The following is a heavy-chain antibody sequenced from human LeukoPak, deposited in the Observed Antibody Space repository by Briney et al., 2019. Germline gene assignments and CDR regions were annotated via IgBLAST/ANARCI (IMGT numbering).Heavy chain of an antibody. CDR1: GFTFSSYS. V-gene: IGHV3-21*01. J-gene: IGHJ4*02. CDR3: AREVTWSRAFDY. Sequence: GGSLRLSCAASGFTFSSYSMNWGRQAPGKGLEWVSSISSSSSHIYYADSVKGRFTISRDNAKNSLYLQMNSLRAEDTAVYYCAREVTWSRAFDYWGQGTLVTVSS. D-gene: IGHD2-21*02. CDR2: ISSSSSHI.